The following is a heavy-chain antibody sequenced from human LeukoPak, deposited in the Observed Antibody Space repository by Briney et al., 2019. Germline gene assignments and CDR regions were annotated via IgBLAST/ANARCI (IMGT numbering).Heavy chain of an antibody. D-gene: IGHD3-22*01. CDR2: IYSGGST. CDR1: GFTVSSNY. J-gene: IGHJ3*02. V-gene: IGHV3-66*02. Sequence: PGGSLRLSCAASGFTVSSNYMSWVRQAPGKGLEWVSVIYSGGSTYYADSVKGRFTISRDNSKNTLYLQMNSLRAEDTAVYYCAREGTPYYDSSDYYPGAFDIWGQGTMVTVSS. CDR3: AREGTPYYDSSDYYPGAFDI.